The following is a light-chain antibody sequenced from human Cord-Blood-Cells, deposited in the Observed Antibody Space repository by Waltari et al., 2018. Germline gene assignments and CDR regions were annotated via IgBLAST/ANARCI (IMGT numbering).Light chain of an antibody. J-gene: IGKJ1*01. CDR1: QGISNY. CDR2: AAS. CDR3: QKYNSAPTWT. Sequence: DIQMTQSPSSLSASVGDRVTITCRASQGISNYLACYQQKPGKVPKLLIYAASTLQSGVPSRFSGSGSGTDFTLTISSLQPEDVATYYCQKYNSAPTWTFGQGTKVEIK. V-gene: IGKV1-27*01.